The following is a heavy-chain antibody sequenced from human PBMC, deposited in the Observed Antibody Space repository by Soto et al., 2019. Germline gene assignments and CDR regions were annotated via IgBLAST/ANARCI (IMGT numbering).Heavy chain of an antibody. CDR3: ASWAGYYYDSSGYYLDAFDI. D-gene: IGHD3-22*01. V-gene: IGHV1-69*13. Sequence: SVKVSCKASGGTFSSYAISWVRQAPGQGLEWMGGIIPIFGTANYAQKFQGRVTITADESTSTAYMELSSLRSEDTAVYYCASWAGYYYDSSGYYLDAFDIWG. CDR2: IIPIFGTA. J-gene: IGHJ3*02. CDR1: GGTFSSYA.